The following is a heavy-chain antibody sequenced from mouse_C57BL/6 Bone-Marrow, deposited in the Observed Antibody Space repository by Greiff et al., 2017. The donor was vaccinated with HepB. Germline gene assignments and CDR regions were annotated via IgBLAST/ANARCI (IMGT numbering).Heavy chain of an antibody. CDR2: IRNKANGYTT. CDR1: GFTFTDYY. J-gene: IGHJ1*03. D-gene: IGHD1-1*01. CDR3: ARYYGSSFYWYFDV. V-gene: IGHV7-3*01. Sequence: EVQGVESGGGLVQPGGSLSLSCAASGFTFTDYYMSWVRQPPGKALEWLGFIRNKANGYTTEYSASVKGRFTISRDNSQSILYLQMNALRAEDSATYYCARYYGSSFYWYFDVWGTGTTVTVSS.